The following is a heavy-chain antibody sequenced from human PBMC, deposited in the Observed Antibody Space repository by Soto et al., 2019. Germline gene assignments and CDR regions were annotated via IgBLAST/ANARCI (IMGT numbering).Heavy chain of an antibody. J-gene: IGHJ4*02. CDR2: ISGSGGST. D-gene: IGHD3-22*01. CDR3: AKPRRVVGLLDY. Sequence: EVQLLESGGGLVQPGGSLRLSCAASGFTFSSYAMSWVRQAPGKGLEWVSAISGSGGSTYYADSVKGRFTISRDNSTNAVYLQMNSLRAEDTAVYYCAKPRRVVGLLDYWGQGTLVTVSS. V-gene: IGHV3-23*01. CDR1: GFTFSSYA.